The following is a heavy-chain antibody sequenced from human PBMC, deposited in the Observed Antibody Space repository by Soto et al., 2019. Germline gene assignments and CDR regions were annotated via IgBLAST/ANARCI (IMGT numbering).Heavy chain of an antibody. J-gene: IGHJ4*02. CDR3: ARAGDSSGPVALGY. V-gene: IGHV4-30-2*01. CDR1: GGSISSGGSS. D-gene: IGHD6-19*01. Sequence: QLQLQESGSGLVKPSQTLSLTCAVSGGSISSGGSSWSWIRQPPGKGPEWIGYIYHSGSTYYNPSLKSRVTISVDRSKNQFSLKLSSVTAADTAVYYCARAGDSSGPVALGYWGQGTLVTVSS. CDR2: IYHSGST.